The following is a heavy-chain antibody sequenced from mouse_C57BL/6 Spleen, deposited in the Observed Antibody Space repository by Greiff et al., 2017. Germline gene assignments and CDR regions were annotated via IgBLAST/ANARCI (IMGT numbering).Heavy chain of an antibody. CDR1: GYTFTDYY. V-gene: IGHV1-26*01. CDR3: AKRDYGSSYFDY. D-gene: IGHD1-1*01. Sequence: VQLQQSGPELVKPGASVKISCKASGYTFTDYYMNWVKQSHGKSLEWIGDINPNNGGTGYNQKFKGKATLTVDKSSSTAYMELRSLTPEDSAVYYCAKRDYGSSYFDYWGQGTTLTVSS. CDR2: INPNNGGT. J-gene: IGHJ2*01.